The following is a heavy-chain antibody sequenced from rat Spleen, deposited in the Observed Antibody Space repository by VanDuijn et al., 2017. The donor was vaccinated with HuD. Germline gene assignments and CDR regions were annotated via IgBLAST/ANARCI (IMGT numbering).Heavy chain of an antibody. D-gene: IGHD1-11*01. J-gene: IGHJ2*01. CDR3: ARHPGHYGILIDY. CDR2: INNAGST. Sequence: EVQLQESGPGLVKPSQSLSLTCSVTGYSISSSYRWNWIRKFPGNKLEWLGYINNAGSTNYNPSLKSRISITRDTSKNQFFLQLNSVTTEDTATYYCARHPGHYGILIDYWGQGVMVTLSS. V-gene: IGHV3-3*01. CDR1: GYSISSSYR.